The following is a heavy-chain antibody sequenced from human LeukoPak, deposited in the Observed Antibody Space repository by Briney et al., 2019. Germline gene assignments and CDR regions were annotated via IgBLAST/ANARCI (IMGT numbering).Heavy chain of an antibody. V-gene: IGHV3-30-3*01. J-gene: IGHJ4*02. CDR2: LSSDGNAM. Sequence: GGSLRLSCAASGFTFTAYLIHWVRQAPGKGLEWVAVLSSDGNAMFYADSVKGRFTISRDNSKNTLYLQMNSLRAEDTAVYYCVRESEYYFDHSASFDYWGQGTLVTVSS. D-gene: IGHD3-22*01. CDR1: GFTFTAYL. CDR3: VRESEYYFDHSASFDY.